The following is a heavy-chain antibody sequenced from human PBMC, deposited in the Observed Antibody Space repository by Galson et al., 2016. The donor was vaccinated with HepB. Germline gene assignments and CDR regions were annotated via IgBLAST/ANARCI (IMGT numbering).Heavy chain of an antibody. CDR2: VIPMFGST. CDR3: AKNLVDYYYGMDV. CDR1: GGTSNTYV. Sequence: SVKVSCKASGGTSNTYVITWVRQAPGQGLEWMGGVIPMFGSTTYAQRFQGRVTITADESTNTAYMELSSLRSEDTAVYYCAKNLVDYYYGMDVWGQGTTVTVSS. J-gene: IGHJ6*02. V-gene: IGHV1-69*13.